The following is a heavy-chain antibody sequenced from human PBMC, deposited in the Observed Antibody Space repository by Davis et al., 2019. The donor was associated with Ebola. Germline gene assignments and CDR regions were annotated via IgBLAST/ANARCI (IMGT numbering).Heavy chain of an antibody. CDR3: ARSTDFWSGYHGYYYYYMDV. Sequence: SVKVSCKASGGTFSSYAISWVRQAPGQGLEWMGGIIPIFGTANYAQKFQGRVTITADESTSTAYMELSSLRSEDTAVYYCARSTDFWSGYHGYYYYYMDVWGKGTTVTVSS. J-gene: IGHJ6*03. CDR1: GGTFSSYA. CDR2: IIPIFGTA. V-gene: IGHV1-69*13. D-gene: IGHD3-3*01.